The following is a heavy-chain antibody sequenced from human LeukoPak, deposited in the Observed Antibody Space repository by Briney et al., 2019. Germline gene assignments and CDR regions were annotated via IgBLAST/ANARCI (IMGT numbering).Heavy chain of an antibody. CDR1: GFTFSSFT. V-gene: IGHV3-23*01. CDR3: AKVLSSGYSDPYDAFDI. Sequence: GGSLRLSCAASGFTFSSFTMSWVRQAPEKGLEWLSVYNGGNDGTYYADSVKGRFTISRDNSKNTLYLQMNSLRAEDTAVYYCAKVLSSGYSDPYDAFDIWGQGTMVTVSS. D-gene: IGHD3-22*01. J-gene: IGHJ3*02. CDR2: YNGGNDGT.